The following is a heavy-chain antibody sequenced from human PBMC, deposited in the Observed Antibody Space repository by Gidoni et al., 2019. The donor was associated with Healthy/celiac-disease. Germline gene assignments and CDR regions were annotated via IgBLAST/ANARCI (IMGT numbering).Heavy chain of an antibody. CDR3: ARAGGSYYRYFDY. J-gene: IGHJ4*02. V-gene: IGHV4-61*02. CDR1: GGSISSGSYY. D-gene: IGHD1-26*01. CDR2: IYTSGST. Sequence: QVQLQESRPGLVKPSQTLSLTCTVSGGSISSGSYYWSWIRQPAGKGLEWSGRIYTSGSTNYNPSLKSRVTISVDTSKNQFSLKLSSVTAADTAVYYCARAGGSYYRYFDYWGQGTLVTVSS.